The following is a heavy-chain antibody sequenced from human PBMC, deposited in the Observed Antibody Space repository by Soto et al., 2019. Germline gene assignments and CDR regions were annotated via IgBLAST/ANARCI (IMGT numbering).Heavy chain of an antibody. CDR3: ARSPEATVTAFDY. D-gene: IGHD4-17*01. Sequence: QVQLQESGPGLVKPSQTLSLTCTVSGGSISSGGYYWSWIRQHPGKGLEWIGYIYYSGSTYYNPSLTSRVTISVDTSKNQFSLKRSSVTAADTAVYYCARSPEATVTAFDYWGQGTLVTVSS. CDR2: IYYSGST. CDR1: GGSISSGGYY. V-gene: IGHV4-31*03. J-gene: IGHJ4*02.